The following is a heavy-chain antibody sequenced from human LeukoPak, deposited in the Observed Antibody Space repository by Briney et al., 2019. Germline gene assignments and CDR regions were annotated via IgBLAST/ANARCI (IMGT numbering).Heavy chain of an antibody. CDR1: GGSISSGDYY. CDR3: AREGVLRFLEWRYYFDY. CDR2: IYYSGST. D-gene: IGHD3-3*01. J-gene: IGHJ4*02. Sequence: SETLSLTCTVSGGSISSGDYYWSWNRQPPGKGLEWIGYIYYSGSTYYNPSLKSRITISVDTSKNQFSLKLSSVTAADTAVYYCAREGVLRFLEWRYYFDYWGQGTLVTVSS. V-gene: IGHV4-30-4*08.